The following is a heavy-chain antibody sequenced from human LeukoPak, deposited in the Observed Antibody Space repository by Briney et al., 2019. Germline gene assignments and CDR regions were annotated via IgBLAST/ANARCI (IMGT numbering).Heavy chain of an antibody. D-gene: IGHD3-22*01. J-gene: IGHJ4*02. CDR1: GYTISDYF. CDR3: ATYYSDTSARD. V-gene: IGHV1-2*02. Sequence: ASVTVSCKASGYTISDYFMHWVRQAPGQGLEWMGWINPNSGGTNLAPNFQGRVTMTRDTSISTAYMELSGLTSDDTAVYFCATYYSDTSARDWGQGTLVTVSS. CDR2: INPNSGGT.